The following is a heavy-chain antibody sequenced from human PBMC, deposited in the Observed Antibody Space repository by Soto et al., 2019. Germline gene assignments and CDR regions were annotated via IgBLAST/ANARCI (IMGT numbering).Heavy chain of an antibody. CDR1: GFTFSSYG. Sequence: GGSLRLSCAASGFTFSSYGMHWVRQAPGKGLEWVAVIWYDGSNKYYADSVKGRFTISRDNSKNTLYLQMNSLRAEDTAVYYCARVLRTGYSSGWYYFDYWGQGTLVTVSS. V-gene: IGHV3-33*01. CDR3: ARVLRTGYSSGWYYFDY. D-gene: IGHD6-19*01. J-gene: IGHJ4*02. CDR2: IWYDGSNK.